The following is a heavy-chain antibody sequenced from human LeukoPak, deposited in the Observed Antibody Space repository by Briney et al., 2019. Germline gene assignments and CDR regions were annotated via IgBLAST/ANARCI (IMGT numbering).Heavy chain of an antibody. Sequence: LETLSLTCTVSGGSISSSSYYWGWIRQPPGKGLEWIGSIYYSGSTYYNPSLKSRVTISVDTSKNQFSLKLSSVTAADTAVYYCARSRNYYDSSGYLYYFDYWGQGTLVTVSS. CDR3: ARSRNYYDSSGYLYYFDY. D-gene: IGHD3-22*01. J-gene: IGHJ4*02. V-gene: IGHV4-39*01. CDR1: GGSISSSSYY. CDR2: IYYSGST.